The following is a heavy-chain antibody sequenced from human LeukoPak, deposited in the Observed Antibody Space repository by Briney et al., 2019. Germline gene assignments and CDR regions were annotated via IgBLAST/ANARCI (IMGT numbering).Heavy chain of an antibody. CDR2: IYYSGST. J-gene: IGHJ6*03. D-gene: IGHD3-22*01. CDR3: ARDKYYYDSSGYYYMDV. CDR1: GYSISSGYY. Sequence: PSETLSLTCTVSGYSISSGYYWSWIRQPPGKGLEWIGYIYYSGSTNYNPSLKSRVTISVDTSKNQFSLKLSSVTAADTAVYYCARDKYYYDSSGYYYMDVWGKGTTVTVSS. V-gene: IGHV4-61*01.